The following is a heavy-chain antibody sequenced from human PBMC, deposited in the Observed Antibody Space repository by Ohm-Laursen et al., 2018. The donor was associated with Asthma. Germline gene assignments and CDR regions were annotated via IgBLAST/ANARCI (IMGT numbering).Heavy chain of an antibody. CDR3: ARQYSGYDDDY. CDR1: GYTFTSYY. J-gene: IGHJ4*02. CDR2: INPSGGST. Sequence: SVKVPCKASGYTFTSYYMHWVRQAPGQGLEWMGIINPSGGSTSYAQKFQGRVTMTRDTSTSTVYMELSSLRSEDTAVYYCARQYSGYDDDYWGQGTLVTVSS. V-gene: IGHV1-46*01. D-gene: IGHD5-12*01.